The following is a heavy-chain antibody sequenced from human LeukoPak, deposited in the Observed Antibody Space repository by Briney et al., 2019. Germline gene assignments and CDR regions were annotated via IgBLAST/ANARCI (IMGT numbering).Heavy chain of an antibody. CDR3: ARQSPQLRTYYYGSGRGYMDV. D-gene: IGHD3-10*01. J-gene: IGHJ6*03. Sequence: PSQTLSLTCTVSGGSISSSTYYWGWIRQPPGKGLEWIASISYTGSTYHNPSLKSRVTILVDTSKNQFSLKLSSVTAADTAVYYCARQSPQLRTYYYGSGRGYMDVWGKGTTVTISS. CDR1: GGSISSSTYY. V-gene: IGHV4-39*01. CDR2: ISYTGST.